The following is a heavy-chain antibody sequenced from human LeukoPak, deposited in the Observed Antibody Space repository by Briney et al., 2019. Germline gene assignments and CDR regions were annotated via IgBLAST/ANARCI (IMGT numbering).Heavy chain of an antibody. J-gene: IGHJ4*02. CDR1: GGSISSGDYY. Sequence: SETLSLTCTVSGGSISSGDYYWSWIRQPPGKGLEWIGFIYYTGSTYYNPSLKSRVTISVDASRKQSALKLSSVTAADTAVYYCARCSADYGDYWGQGTLVTVSS. V-gene: IGHV4-30-4*01. CDR2: IYYTGST. CDR3: ARCSADYGDY.